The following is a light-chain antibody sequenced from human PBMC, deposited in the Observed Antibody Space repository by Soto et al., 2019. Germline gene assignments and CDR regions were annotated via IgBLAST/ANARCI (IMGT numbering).Light chain of an antibody. CDR2: DNN. CDR1: SSNIGNNY. V-gene: IGLV1-51*01. J-gene: IGLJ2*01. Sequence: QSVLTQPPSVSAAPGQKVTISCSGSSSNIGNNYVSWYQQLPGTAPKLLIYDNNKRPSGIPDRFSGSKSGTSATLGITGLQTGDEADYYCGTWDSSLSAGLFGGGTKVTV. CDR3: GTWDSSLSAGL.